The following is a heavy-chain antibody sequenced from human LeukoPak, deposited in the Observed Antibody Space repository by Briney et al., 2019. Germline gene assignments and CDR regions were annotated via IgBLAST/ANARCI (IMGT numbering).Heavy chain of an antibody. CDR1: GGSISSYY. V-gene: IGHV4-39*07. D-gene: IGHD6-19*01. CDR2: IYYSGST. J-gene: IGHJ4*02. Sequence: SETLSLTCTVSGGSISSYYWGWIRQPPGKGLEWIGSIYYSGSTYYNPSLKSRVTISVDTSKNQFSLKLSSVTAADTAVYYCARESPVAGDDYWGQGTLVTVSS. CDR3: ARESPVAGDDY.